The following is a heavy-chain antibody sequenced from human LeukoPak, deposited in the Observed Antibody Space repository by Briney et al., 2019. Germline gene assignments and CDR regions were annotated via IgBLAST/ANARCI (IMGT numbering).Heavy chain of an antibody. V-gene: IGHV3-13*01. Sequence: PGGSLRLSCAASGFSFTNYDMHWVRQPTGKGLEWVATIGTAGDTYYAGSVKGRFTISRENGKSSLYLQISSLRAGDTAVYYCVRGSTVTYNMDVWGQGTTVIVSS. CDR2: IGTAGDT. CDR3: VRGSTVTYNMDV. CDR1: GFSFTNYD. J-gene: IGHJ6*03. D-gene: IGHD4-17*01.